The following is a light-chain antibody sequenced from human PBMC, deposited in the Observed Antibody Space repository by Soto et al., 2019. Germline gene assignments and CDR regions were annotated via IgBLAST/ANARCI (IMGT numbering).Light chain of an antibody. V-gene: IGLV2-14*03. Sequence: QSALTQPASVSGSPGQSIAISCTGTSSDVGAFNYVSWYQQHPGKAPEFMIFDVRSRPLGVSDRCSGSKSGNTASLTISGLQTEDEADYYCASYTTSSTYVFGTGTKVTVL. CDR1: SSDVGAFNY. CDR2: DVR. CDR3: ASYTTSSTYV. J-gene: IGLJ1*01.